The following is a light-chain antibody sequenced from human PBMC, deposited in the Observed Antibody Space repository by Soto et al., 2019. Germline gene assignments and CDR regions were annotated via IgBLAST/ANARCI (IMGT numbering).Light chain of an antibody. CDR1: SSNIGAGYD. J-gene: IGLJ1*01. V-gene: IGLV1-40*01. Sequence: QSALTQPPSVSGAPGQRVTISCTGSSSNIGAGYDVHWYQQLPGTAPKLLIYGNSNRPSGVPDRFSGSKSGTSASVAITGLQAEDEADYYCQSYDSSLSGWVFGTGTKVTVL. CDR2: GNS. CDR3: QSYDSSLSGWV.